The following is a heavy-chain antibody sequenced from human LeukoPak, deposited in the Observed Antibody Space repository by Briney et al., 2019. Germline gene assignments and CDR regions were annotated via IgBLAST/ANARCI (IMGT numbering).Heavy chain of an antibody. J-gene: IGHJ5*02. D-gene: IGHD2-15*01. Sequence: KASETLSLTCAVSGYSISSGYYWGWIRQPPGKGLEWIGSIYHSGSTYYNPSLKSRVTISVDTSKNQLSLKLSSVTAADTAVYYCARLRPDIVVVVAATTPTYWFDPWGQGTLVTVSS. CDR1: GYSISSGYY. CDR2: IYHSGST. V-gene: IGHV4-38-2*01. CDR3: ARLRPDIVVVVAATTPTYWFDP.